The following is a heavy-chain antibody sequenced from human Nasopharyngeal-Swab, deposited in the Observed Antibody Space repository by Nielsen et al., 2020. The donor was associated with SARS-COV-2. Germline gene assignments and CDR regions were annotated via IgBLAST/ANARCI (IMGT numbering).Heavy chain of an antibody. CDR2: IKQDGSEK. V-gene: IGHV3-7*01. J-gene: IGHJ4*02. CDR1: GFPFRRYW. Sequence: GESLKLSCAASGFPFRRYWLSWVRQAPGKGLEWVANIKQDGSEKYYVDSVKGRFTISRDNAKNSLYLQMNSLRAEDTAVYYCARDVNGSPLGYWGQGTLVNVCS. D-gene: IGHD2-15*01. CDR3: ARDVNGSPLGY.